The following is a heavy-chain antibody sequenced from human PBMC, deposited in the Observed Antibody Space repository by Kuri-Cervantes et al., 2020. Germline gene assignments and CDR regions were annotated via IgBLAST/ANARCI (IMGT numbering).Heavy chain of an antibody. CDR2: INHSGST. V-gene: IGHV4-34*01. Sequence: SLTCAVYGGSFSGYYWSWIRQPPGKGLEWIGEINHSGSTNYNPSLKSRVTISVDTSKNQFSLKLSSVTAADTAVYYCARGLGGYCSSTSCNWFDPWGQGTLVTVSS. CDR3: ARGLGGYCSSTSCNWFDP. CDR1: GGSFSGYY. J-gene: IGHJ5*02. D-gene: IGHD2-2*01.